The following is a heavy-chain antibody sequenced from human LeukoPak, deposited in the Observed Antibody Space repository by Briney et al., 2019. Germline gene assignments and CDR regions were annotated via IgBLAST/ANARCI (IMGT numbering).Heavy chain of an antibody. CDR1: GFSFHTYW. CDR3: AKHVSGLRAFDI. Sequence: PGGSLRLSCEASGFSFHTYWMSWVRQAPGKGLEWVANTKQDGSEKYYVDSVKGRFTISRDNAKNSLYLEMNSLRAEDTAVYYCAKHVSGLRAFDIWGQGTMVTVSS. V-gene: IGHV3-7*01. J-gene: IGHJ3*02. CDR2: TKQDGSEK. D-gene: IGHD2-21*01.